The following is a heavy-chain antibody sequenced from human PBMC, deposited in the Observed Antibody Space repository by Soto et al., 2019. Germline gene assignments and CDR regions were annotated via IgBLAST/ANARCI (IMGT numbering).Heavy chain of an antibody. J-gene: IGHJ4*02. CDR1: GFTFSSYS. CDR3: ARDFHSGYYVY. Sequence: EVQLVESGGGLVKPGGSLRLSCAASGFTFSSYSMNWVRQAPGKGLEWVSSISSSSSYIYYADSVKGRFTISRDNAKNSLYRQMNSLRAEDTAVYYCARDFHSGYYVYWGQGTLVTVSS. D-gene: IGHD3-22*01. CDR2: ISSSSSYI. V-gene: IGHV3-21*01.